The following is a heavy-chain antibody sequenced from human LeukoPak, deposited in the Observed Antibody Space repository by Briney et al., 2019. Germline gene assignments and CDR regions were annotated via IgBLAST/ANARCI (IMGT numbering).Heavy chain of an antibody. V-gene: IGHV3-23*01. J-gene: IGHJ3*02. Sequence: GGSLRLSCAASGFTFSSYAMSWVRQAPGKGLEWVSTISGSGGSTYYTDSVKGRFTISRDNSKNTLYLQMNSLRAEDTAVYYCAKDPYSPNAFDIWGQGTMVTVSS. D-gene: IGHD5-18*01. CDR2: ISGSGGST. CDR3: AKDPYSPNAFDI. CDR1: GFTFSSYA.